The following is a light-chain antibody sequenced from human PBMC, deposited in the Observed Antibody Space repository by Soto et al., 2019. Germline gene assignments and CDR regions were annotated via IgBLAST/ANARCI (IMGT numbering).Light chain of an antibody. CDR3: PQYGSSPHT. V-gene: IGKV3-20*01. Sequence: EIVLTQSPGTLSLSPGERATLSCRASQSVSSSYLAWYQHKPGQAPRLLIYGASSRATGIPDRFSGSGSGTDFTLPINRLEPEDFAVYYCPQYGSSPHTFGQGTKLEIK. CDR2: GAS. CDR1: QSVSSSY. J-gene: IGKJ2*01.